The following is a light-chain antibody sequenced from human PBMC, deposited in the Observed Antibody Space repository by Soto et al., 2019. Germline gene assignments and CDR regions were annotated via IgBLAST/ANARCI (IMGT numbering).Light chain of an antibody. CDR2: DAS. J-gene: IGKJ4*01. V-gene: IGKV3-11*01. CDR3: QQRSNWQGAT. CDR1: QSVSSY. Sequence: EILVTQSPATRSLSPGERATLSCRASQSVSSYLAWYQQKPGQAPRLLIYDASNRATGIPARFSGSGSGTDFTLTISSLEPEDFAVYYCQQRSNWQGATFGGGTKVDIK.